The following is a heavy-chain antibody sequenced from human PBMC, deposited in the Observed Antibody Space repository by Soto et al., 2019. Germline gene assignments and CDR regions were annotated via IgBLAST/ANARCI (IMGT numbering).Heavy chain of an antibody. D-gene: IGHD6-6*01. CDR1: GDSVFSNSAA. CDR2: TYYRSKWYN. Sequence: SQTLSLTCAISGDSVFSNSAAWNWIRQSPSRCLEWLRRTYYRSKWYNDYAVSVKSRITINPDTSKNQFSLQLISVTPEEAAVYYCARGGSIAAPVRAFDIWGQGTMVTVSS. CDR3: ARGGSIAAPVRAFDI. V-gene: IGHV6-1*01. J-gene: IGHJ3*02.